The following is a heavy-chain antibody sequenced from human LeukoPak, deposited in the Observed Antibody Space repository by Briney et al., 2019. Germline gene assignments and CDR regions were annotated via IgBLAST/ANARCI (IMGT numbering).Heavy chain of an antibody. CDR3: ARHPWGIKVADY. CDR1: GYSFTSNW. CDR2: IYPGDSGT. J-gene: IGHJ4*02. Sequence: GESLKISCKGSGYSFTSNWIGWVRQMPGKGLEWMGIIYPGDSGTTYSPSFQGQVTISADKSITTAYLQWDSLKASDTAMYYCARHPWGIKVADYWGQGTLVTVSS. D-gene: IGHD3-16*01. V-gene: IGHV5-51*01.